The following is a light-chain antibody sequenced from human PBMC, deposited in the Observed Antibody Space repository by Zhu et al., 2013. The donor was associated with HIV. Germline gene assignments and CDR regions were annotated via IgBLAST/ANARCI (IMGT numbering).Light chain of an antibody. CDR1: QSVASN. Sequence: EIVLTQSPVTLSVSPGERVILSCRASQSVASNLAWYQQRPGQAPRLLIYGASTRATGVPARFSGSGSGTEFTLTVSSLQSEDFAVYFCQQYDKWPPVTFGQGTRVQIK. V-gene: IGKV3-15*01. CDR3: QQYDKWPPVT. J-gene: IGKJ5*01. CDR2: GAS.